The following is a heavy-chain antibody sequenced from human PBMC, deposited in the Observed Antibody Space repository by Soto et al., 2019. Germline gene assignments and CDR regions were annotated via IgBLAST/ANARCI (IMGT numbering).Heavy chain of an antibody. CDR3: ATVGIRGGLGYYYMDV. D-gene: IGHD2-15*01. J-gene: IGHJ6*03. V-gene: IGHV3-23*01. CDR1: GFTFSSYA. Sequence: EVQLLESGGGLVQPGGSLRLSCAASGFTFSSYAMSWVRQAPGKGLEWVSAISGSGGSTYYADSVKGRFTISRDNSKNTLYLQMNSLRAEDTAVYYCATVGIRGGLGYYYMDVWGKGTTVTVSS. CDR2: ISGSGGST.